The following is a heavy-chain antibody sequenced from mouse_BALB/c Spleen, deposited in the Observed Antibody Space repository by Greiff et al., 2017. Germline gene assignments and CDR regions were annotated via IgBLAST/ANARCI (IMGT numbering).Heavy chain of an antibody. Sequence: DVKLVESGGGLVKPGGSLKLSCAASGFTFSSYAMSWVRQTPEKRLEWVATISSGGSYTYYPDSVKGRFTISRDNAKNTLYLQMSSLRSEDTAMYYCARHEPTAWLAYWGQGTLVTVSA. CDR1: GFTFSSYA. D-gene: IGHD6-5*01. CDR3: ARHEPTAWLAY. J-gene: IGHJ3*01. V-gene: IGHV5-9-3*01. CDR2: ISSGGSYT.